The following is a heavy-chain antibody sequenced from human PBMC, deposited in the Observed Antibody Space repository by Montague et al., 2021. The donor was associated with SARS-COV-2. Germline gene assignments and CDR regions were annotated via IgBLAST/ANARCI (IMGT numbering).Heavy chain of an antibody. J-gene: IGHJ3*02. CDR1: GGFISSYY. V-gene: IGHV4-59*01. Sequence: SETLSLTCTVSGGFISSYYWSWIRQPPGKGLEWIGYIYYSGSTNXNPSLKSRVTISVDTSKNQFSLKLGSVTAADTAVYYCARGSGWMGNAFDIWGQGTMVTVSS. CDR3: ARGSGWMGNAFDI. CDR2: IYYSGST. D-gene: IGHD6-19*01.